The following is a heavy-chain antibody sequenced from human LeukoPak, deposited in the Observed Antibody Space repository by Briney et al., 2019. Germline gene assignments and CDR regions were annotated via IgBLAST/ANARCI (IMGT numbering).Heavy chain of an antibody. D-gene: IGHD5-24*01. J-gene: IGHJ3*02. Sequence: SETLSLTCTVSGGSISSGNWWSWVRQPPGKGLEWIGEIYHTGSTNYNPSLKSRVTISVDKSKNQFSLKLSSVTAADTAVYYCARVAGYSLGAFDIWGQGTMVTVSS. CDR3: ARVAGYSLGAFDI. V-gene: IGHV4-4*02. CDR2: IYHTGST. CDR1: GGSISSGNW.